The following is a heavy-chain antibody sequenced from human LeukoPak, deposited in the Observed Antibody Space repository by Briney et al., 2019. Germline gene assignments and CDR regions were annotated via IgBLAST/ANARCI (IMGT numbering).Heavy chain of an antibody. CDR3: ARGRHGDYYFDY. D-gene: IGHD2-21*01. CDR1: GYTFTSYD. CDR2: VNPNSGNT. V-gene: IGHV1-8*01. Sequence: GASVKVSCKASGYTFTSYDINWVRQATGQGLEWMGWVNPNSGNTGYAQKFQGRVTMTRNTSISTAYMELSSLRSEDTAVYYCARGRHGDYYFDYWGQGTLVTVSS. J-gene: IGHJ4*02.